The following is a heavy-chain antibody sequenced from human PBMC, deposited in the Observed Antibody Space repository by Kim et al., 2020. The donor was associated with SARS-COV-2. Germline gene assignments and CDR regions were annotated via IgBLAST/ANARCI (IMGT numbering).Heavy chain of an antibody. Sequence: GGSLRLPCAASGFTFSSYAMHWVRQAPGKGLEWVAVISYDGSNKYYADSVKGRFTISRDNSKNTLYLQMNSLRAEDTAVYYCARDRGGYYYGSGNHKLGYFDYWGQGTLVTVSS. CDR2: ISYDGSNK. D-gene: IGHD3-10*01. J-gene: IGHJ4*02. V-gene: IGHV3-30*04. CDR1: GFTFSSYA. CDR3: ARDRGGYYYGSGNHKLGYFDY.